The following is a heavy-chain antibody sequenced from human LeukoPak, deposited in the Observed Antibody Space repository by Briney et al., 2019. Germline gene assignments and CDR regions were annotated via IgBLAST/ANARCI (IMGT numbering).Heavy chain of an antibody. J-gene: IGHJ4*02. CDR3: ARGSSFDGYCSAGACDAGYYDS. Sequence: SETLSFTCAVYGESFSAYFWNWIRQAPGEPLEYIGEINHRGSSHYNPSLKTRVTLSVDTSKKQFSLKLTSVTAADTAVYFCARGSSFDGYCSAGACDAGYYDSWGQGTPVTVSS. D-gene: IGHD2-15*01. V-gene: IGHV4-34*01. CDR2: INHRGSS. CDR1: GESFSAYF.